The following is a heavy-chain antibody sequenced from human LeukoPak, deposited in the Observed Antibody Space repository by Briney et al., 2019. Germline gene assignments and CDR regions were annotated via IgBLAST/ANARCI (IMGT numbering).Heavy chain of an antibody. D-gene: IGHD4-11*01. J-gene: IGHJ5*02. CDR2: TYYRSKWSN. Sequence: SQTLSLTCAISGDSVSSNIASWNWLRQSPSRGLEWLGRTYYRSKWSNDYAPSVKSRVTINPDTSRNQFSLQLNSVTPEDTAVYYCARDRDSDYEWGPFDPWGQGTLVTVSS. V-gene: IGHV6-1*01. CDR1: GDSVSSNIAS. CDR3: ARDRDSDYEWGPFDP.